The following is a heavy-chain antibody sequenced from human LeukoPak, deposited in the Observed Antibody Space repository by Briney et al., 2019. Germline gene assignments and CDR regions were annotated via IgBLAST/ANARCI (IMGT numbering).Heavy chain of an antibody. CDR1: GGSISSHY. CDR2: IYYSGST. J-gene: IGHJ4*02. CDR3: ARDSSSLEYFDY. D-gene: IGHD6-13*01. Sequence: SETLSLTCTVPGGSISSHYWSWIRQPPEKGLEWIGYIYYSGSTNYNPSLKSRVTISVDTSKNQFSLKLSSVTAADTAVYYCARDSSSLEYFDYWGQGTLVTVSS. V-gene: IGHV4-59*11.